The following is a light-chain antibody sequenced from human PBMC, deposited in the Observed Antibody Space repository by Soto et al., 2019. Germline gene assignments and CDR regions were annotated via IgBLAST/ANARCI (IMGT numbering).Light chain of an antibody. V-gene: IGLV2-14*01. CDR3: SSFTSSSTVL. CDR2: EVT. J-gene: IGLJ2*01. Sequence: QSALTQPASVSGSLGQSITISCTGTSSDVGGYNYVSWYQNHPGKDPKVVIFEVTKRPSGVSSRFSGSKSGNTASLTVSGLQAEDEGDYYCSSFTSSSTVLFGGGTKVTVL. CDR1: SSDVGGYNY.